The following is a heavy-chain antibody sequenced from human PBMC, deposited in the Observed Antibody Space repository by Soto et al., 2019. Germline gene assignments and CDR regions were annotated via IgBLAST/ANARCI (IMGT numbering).Heavy chain of an antibody. D-gene: IGHD3-22*01. V-gene: IGHV4-30-2*01. Sequence: QLQLQESGSGLVKPSQTLSLTCAVSGGSISSGGYSWSWIRQPPGKGLEWIGYIYHSGSTYYNPSLKCRVNISVDRSKNQFSLKLSSVTAADTAVYYCARERTDSSGYYYHYFDYWGQGTLVTVSS. CDR3: ARERTDSSGYYYHYFDY. CDR1: GGSISSGGYS. CDR2: IYHSGST. J-gene: IGHJ4*02.